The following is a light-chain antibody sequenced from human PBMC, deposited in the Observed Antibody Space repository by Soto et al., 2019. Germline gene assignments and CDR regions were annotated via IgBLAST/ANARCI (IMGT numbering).Light chain of an antibody. CDR1: SSDIGSYDL. Sequence: QSALTQPASGSGSPGQSITISCTGTSSDIGSYDLASWYQQHPGTAPKLIIYEVTKRPSGVSTRFSGSKSGNTASLTISGLQAVDEADYYCCSFADFTYVFGTGTKVTVL. CDR2: EVT. CDR3: CSFADFTYV. J-gene: IGLJ1*01. V-gene: IGLV2-23*02.